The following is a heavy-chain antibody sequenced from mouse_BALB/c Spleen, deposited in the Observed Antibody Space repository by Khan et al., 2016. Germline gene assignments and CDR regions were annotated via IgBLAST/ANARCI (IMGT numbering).Heavy chain of an antibody. V-gene: IGHV2-2*02. D-gene: IGHD2-14*01. Sequence: QVQLKESGPGLVQPSQSLSITCTVSGFSLTSYGVHWVRQSPGKGLEWLGVIWSGGSTDYNAALISRLRLSKDNYKSQVFVKMSSPQTNDKAIYYCARRGGYRPYAMDYWGRGTSVTVSS. CDR2: IWSGGST. CDR3: ARRGGYRPYAMDY. J-gene: IGHJ4*01. CDR1: GFSLTSYG.